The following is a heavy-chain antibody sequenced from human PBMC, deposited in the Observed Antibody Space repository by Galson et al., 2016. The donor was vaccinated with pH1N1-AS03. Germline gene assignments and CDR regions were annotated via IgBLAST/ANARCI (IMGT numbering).Heavy chain of an antibody. Sequence: SLRLSCAASGFTFTGSWMSWVRQAPGKGLEWVANIKGDGSEKVYVDSVKGRFTISRDNAKNSLYLQMDSLRAEDTAVYYCARTNWFDYWGQGTLVTVSS. D-gene: IGHD1-1*01. CDR3: ARTNWFDY. J-gene: IGHJ4*02. CDR2: IKGDGSEK. CDR1: GFTFTGSW. V-gene: IGHV3-7*01.